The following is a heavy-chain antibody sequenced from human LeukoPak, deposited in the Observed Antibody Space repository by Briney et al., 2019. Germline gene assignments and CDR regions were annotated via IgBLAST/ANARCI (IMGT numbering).Heavy chain of an antibody. D-gene: IGHD2-21*02. J-gene: IGHJ4*02. V-gene: IGHV4-4*02. CDR3: ARAPPPYMVTE. CDR2: VNLQGST. Sequence: SETLSLTCGVSGGSITSTNYWTWVRQPPGKGLEWIGEVNLQGSTNYNPSLMGRVAISVDMSENHISLQLTSVTAADTAVYYCARAPPPYMVTEWGQGTLVTVSS. CDR1: GGSITSTNY.